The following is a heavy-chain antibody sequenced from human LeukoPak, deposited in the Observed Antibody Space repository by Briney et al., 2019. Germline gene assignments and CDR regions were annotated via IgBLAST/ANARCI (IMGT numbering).Heavy chain of an antibody. CDR2: ISSSSSYI. CDR1: GFTFSSYS. J-gene: IGHJ5*02. D-gene: IGHD6-19*01. CDR3: ARGSSGWPSHGWFDP. Sequence: GGSLRLSCAASGFTFSSYSMNWVRQAPGKGLEWVSSISSSSSYIYYADSVKGRFTISRDNAKNSLYLQMNSLRAEDTAVYYCARGSSGWPSHGWFDPWGQGTLVTVSS. V-gene: IGHV3-21*01.